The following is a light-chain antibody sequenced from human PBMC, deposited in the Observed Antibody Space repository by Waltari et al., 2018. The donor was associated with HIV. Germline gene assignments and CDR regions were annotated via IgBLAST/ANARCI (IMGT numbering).Light chain of an antibody. Sequence: EIVLTQSPGTLSLSPGARATLSCRASQSVRNTYLAWYQQKRGQAPRLLFYAASIRATGVPDRFTGSGSGTDFTLTISRLEPEDSAVYYCQHYVSSPYTFGQGTKLEIK. CDR2: AAS. CDR3: QHYVSSPYT. V-gene: IGKV3-20*01. J-gene: IGKJ2*01. CDR1: QSVRNTY.